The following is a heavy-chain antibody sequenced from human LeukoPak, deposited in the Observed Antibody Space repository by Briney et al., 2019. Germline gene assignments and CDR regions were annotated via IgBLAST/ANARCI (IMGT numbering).Heavy chain of an antibody. J-gene: IGHJ4*02. Sequence: ASVKVSCKASGYTFTSYGISWVRQAPGQGLEWMGWISAYNGNTNYAQKLQGRVTMTTDTSTSTAFTELRSLRSDDTAVYYCARSGDILTNFDYWGPGTLVTASS. CDR1: GYTFTSYG. CDR2: ISAYNGNT. V-gene: IGHV1-18*01. CDR3: ARSGDILTNFDY. D-gene: IGHD3-9*01.